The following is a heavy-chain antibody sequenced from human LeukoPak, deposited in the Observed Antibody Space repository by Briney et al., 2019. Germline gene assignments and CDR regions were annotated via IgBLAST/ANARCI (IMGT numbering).Heavy chain of an antibody. CDR3: AHSLTGYNRDCNFGYFDY. V-gene: IGHV2-5*02. D-gene: IGHD5-12*01. CDR2: IYWDDDK. Sequence: SGPTLLKPTQTLTLTCTFSEFSLTTSGVGVGWIRQPPGKALEWLALIYWDDDKRYSPSLKSRLTISKDTSKNQVVLTMTNMDPVDTATYYCAHSLTGYNRDCNFGYFDYWGQGTLVTVSS. CDR1: EFSLTTSGVG. J-gene: IGHJ4*02.